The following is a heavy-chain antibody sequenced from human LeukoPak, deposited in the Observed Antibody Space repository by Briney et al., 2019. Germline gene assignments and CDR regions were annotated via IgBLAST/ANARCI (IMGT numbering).Heavy chain of an antibody. Sequence: PGGSLRLSCAASGFTFSSYAMPWVRQAPGKGLEWVAVISYDGSNKYYADSVKGRFTISRDNSKNTLYLQMNSLRAEDTAVYYCARDRLRSGSYFNYWGQGTLVTVSS. CDR3: ARDRLRSGSYFNY. CDR2: ISYDGSNK. D-gene: IGHD1-26*01. V-gene: IGHV3-30-3*01. J-gene: IGHJ4*02. CDR1: GFTFSSYA.